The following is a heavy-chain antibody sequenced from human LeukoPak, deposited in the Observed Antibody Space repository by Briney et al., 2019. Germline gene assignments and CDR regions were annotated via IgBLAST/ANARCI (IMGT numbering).Heavy chain of an antibody. D-gene: IGHD6-6*01. V-gene: IGHV4-59*12. CDR3: ARVSLAARPSWFDP. Sequence: SETLSLTCTVSGGSISSYYWSWIRQPPGKGLEWIGYIYYSGSTNYNPSLKSRVTISVDTSKNQFSLKLSSVTAADTAVYYCARVSLAARPSWFDPWGQGTLVTVSS. CDR2: IYYSGST. CDR1: GGSISSYY. J-gene: IGHJ5*02.